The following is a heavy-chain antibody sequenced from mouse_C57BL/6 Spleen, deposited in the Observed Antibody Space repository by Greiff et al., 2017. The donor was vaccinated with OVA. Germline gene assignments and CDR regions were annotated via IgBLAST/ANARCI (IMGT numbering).Heavy chain of an antibody. J-gene: IGHJ2*01. CDR3: ARGGVTTYYFDY. Sequence: QVQLQQPGAELVRPGSSVKLSCKASGYTFTSYWMHWVKQRPIQGLEWIGNIDPSDSDTHYNQKFKDKATLTVDKSSSTAYMQLSSLTSEDSAVYYCARGGVTTYYFDYWGHGTTLTVSS. D-gene: IGHD2-5*01. V-gene: IGHV1-52*01. CDR1: GYTFTSYW. CDR2: IDPSDSDT.